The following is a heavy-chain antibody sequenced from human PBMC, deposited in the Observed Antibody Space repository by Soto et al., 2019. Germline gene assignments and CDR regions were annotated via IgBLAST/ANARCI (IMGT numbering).Heavy chain of an antibody. Sequence: EVQLVESGGGLVQPGGSLRLSCAASGFTVSSNYMSWVRQAPGKGLEWVSVIYSGGSTYYADSVKGRFTISRDNSKNTLYLQMNGLRAEDTAVYYCARDEVAPQNYSYYGMDVLGQGTTVTVSS. D-gene: IGHD5-12*01. J-gene: IGHJ6*02. CDR3: ARDEVAPQNYSYYGMDV. V-gene: IGHV3-66*01. CDR2: IYSGGST. CDR1: GFTVSSNY.